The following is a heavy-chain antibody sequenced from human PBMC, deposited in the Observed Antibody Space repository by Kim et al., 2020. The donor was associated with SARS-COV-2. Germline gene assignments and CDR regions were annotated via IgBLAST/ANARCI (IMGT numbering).Heavy chain of an antibody. D-gene: IGHD1-26*01. J-gene: IGHJ6*01. CDR2: IYYSGST. Sequence: SETLSLTCNVSGGSITSSGYYWGCIRQSPGKGLEWIGSIYYSGSTYYNPSLRSRVTISVDTSKNQFSLKLSSVTAADTAVYYCASSVGGSSNYYYYGMDV. CDR3: ASSVGGSSNYYYYGMDV. CDR1: GGSITSSGYY. V-gene: IGHV4-39*01.